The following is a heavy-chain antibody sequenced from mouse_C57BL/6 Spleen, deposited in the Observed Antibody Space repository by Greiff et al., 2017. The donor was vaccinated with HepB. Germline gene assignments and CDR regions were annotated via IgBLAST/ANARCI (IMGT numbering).Heavy chain of an antibody. CDR2: IDPSDSYT. Sequence: QVQLQQPGAELVRPGTSVKLSCKASGYTFTSYWMHWVKQRPGQGLEWIGVIDPSDSYTNYNQKFKGKATLTVDTSSSTAYMQLSSLTSEDSAVYYCARYYSNYPYAMDYWGQGTSVTVSS. J-gene: IGHJ4*01. CDR3: ARYYSNYPYAMDY. CDR1: GYTFTSYW. D-gene: IGHD2-5*01. V-gene: IGHV1-59*01.